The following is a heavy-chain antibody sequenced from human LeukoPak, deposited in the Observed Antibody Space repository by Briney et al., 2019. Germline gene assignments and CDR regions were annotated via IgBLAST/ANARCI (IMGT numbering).Heavy chain of an antibody. CDR1: GFTFSSYS. CDR2: ISSRSSYI. CDR3: ARVNLMGSSWYHFDY. Sequence: GGSLRLSCAASGFTFSSYSMNWVRQAPGKGLEWVSSISSRSSYIYYADAVKGRFTISRDNAWNSLNLQMNSLRAEDTAVYYCARVNLMGSSWYHFDYWGQGTLVTVSS. J-gene: IGHJ4*02. V-gene: IGHV3-21*01. D-gene: IGHD6-13*01.